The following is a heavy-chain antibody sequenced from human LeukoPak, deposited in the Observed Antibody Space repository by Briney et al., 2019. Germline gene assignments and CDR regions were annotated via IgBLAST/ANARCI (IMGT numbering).Heavy chain of an antibody. D-gene: IGHD5-24*01. CDR2: IWYDGSHR. V-gene: IGHV3-33*08. Sequence: GGSLRLSCVASGFAFNTQAMHWVRQAPGKGLEWVAVIWYDGSHRYYPDSVKGRFTISRDNSKNTLFLQMDSLRVDDTAVYYCVRDNAAADGALDYWGQGSLVTVSS. CDR1: GFAFNTQA. CDR3: VRDNAAADGALDY. J-gene: IGHJ4*02.